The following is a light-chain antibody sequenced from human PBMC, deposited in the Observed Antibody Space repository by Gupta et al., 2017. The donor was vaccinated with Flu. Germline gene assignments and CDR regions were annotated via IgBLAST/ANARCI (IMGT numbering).Light chain of an antibody. V-gene: IGKV1-39*01. Sequence: DIKMTQSPSSLSASVGDRVTITCRASQSISSYLNWYQQKPGKAPKLLIYAASSWQSGVPSRFSGSGSGTDFTLTISSLQPEDFATYYCQQSYSTPQRTFGQGTKVEIK. CDR3: QQSYSTPQRT. CDR1: QSISSY. CDR2: AAS. J-gene: IGKJ1*01.